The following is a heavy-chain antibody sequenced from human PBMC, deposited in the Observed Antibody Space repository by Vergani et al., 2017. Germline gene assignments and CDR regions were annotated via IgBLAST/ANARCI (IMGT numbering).Heavy chain of an antibody. CDR1: GFSLTTTGLA. CDR2: IYWNDNT. D-gene: IGHD2-2*01. CDR3: ARGPPVIANSCDS. Sequence: QITLKESGPTLVKPTQSLTLTCTFSGFSLTTTGLAVGWIRQPPGKALEWLALIYWNDNTHYRPSLESRLTISKDTSKNQVVLKISDVDPADSATYYCARGPPVIANSCDSWGQGIQVAVSS. V-gene: IGHV2-5*01. J-gene: IGHJ4*02.